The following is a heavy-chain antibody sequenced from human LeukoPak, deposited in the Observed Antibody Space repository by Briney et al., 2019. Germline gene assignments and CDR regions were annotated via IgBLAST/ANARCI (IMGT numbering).Heavy chain of an antibody. CDR3: ARLNDLWRGYLKYYFDY. Sequence: GAALKTPCNSSGYSFTSYWIGWVRQMPENRRELMESIYPRGSYTSYSPSFQGQVTISADKSIDTPYLQLSGLKASDTAMYYCARLNDLWRGYLKYYFDYWGQGTLVTVSS. V-gene: IGHV5-51*01. CDR2: IYPRGSYT. D-gene: IGHD3-3*01. CDR1: GYSFTSYW. J-gene: IGHJ4*02.